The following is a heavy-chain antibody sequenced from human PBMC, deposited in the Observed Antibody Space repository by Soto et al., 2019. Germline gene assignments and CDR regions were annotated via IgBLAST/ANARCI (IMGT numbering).Heavy chain of an antibody. CDR3: SRDQSVGVVAATPRPADAFDI. Sequence: QVQLQESGPGLVKPSGTLSLTCAVSGGSISSSNWCSWVRHPPGKVLEWIGEIYHSVSTNYNPSLKSRVTISVDKSKNQFSLMLSSMTVADVSGSYCSRDQSVGVVAATPRPADAFDIWGQWTLVTVSS. D-gene: IGHD2-15*01. CDR1: GGSISSSNW. CDR2: IYHSVST. J-gene: IGHJ3*02. V-gene: IGHV4-4*02.